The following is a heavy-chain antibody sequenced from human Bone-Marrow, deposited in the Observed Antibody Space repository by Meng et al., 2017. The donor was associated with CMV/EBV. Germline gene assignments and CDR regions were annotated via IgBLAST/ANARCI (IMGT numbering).Heavy chain of an antibody. Sequence: GESLKISCAASGFTFSNYWMHWVRQAPGKGLEWVAVISYDGSNKYYADSVKGRFTISRDNSKNTLYLQMNSLRAEDTAVYYCASWGRGMDVWGQGTTVTVSS. J-gene: IGHJ6*02. CDR2: ISYDGSNK. CDR1: GFTFSNYW. D-gene: IGHD3-16*01. CDR3: ASWGRGMDV. V-gene: IGHV3-30*03.